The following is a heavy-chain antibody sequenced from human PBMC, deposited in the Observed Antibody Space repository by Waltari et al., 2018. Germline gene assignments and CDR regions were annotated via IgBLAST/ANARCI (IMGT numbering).Heavy chain of an antibody. D-gene: IGHD6-13*01. J-gene: IGHJ3*02. CDR2: IYYSGST. CDR3: ARHRAAAGNDAFDI. V-gene: IGHV4-39*01. Sequence: QLQLQESGPGLVKPSETLSLTCTVSGCSISSSSYYWGWIRQPPGKGLEWIGSIYYSGSTYYNPSLKSRVTISVDTSKNQFSLKLSSVTAADTAVYYCARHRAAAGNDAFDIWGQGTMVTVSS. CDR1: GCSISSSSYY.